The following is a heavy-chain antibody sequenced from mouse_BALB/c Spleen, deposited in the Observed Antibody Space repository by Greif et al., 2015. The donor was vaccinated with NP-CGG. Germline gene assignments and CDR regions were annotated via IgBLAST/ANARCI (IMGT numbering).Heavy chain of an antibody. V-gene: IGHV1-54*01. CDR2: INPGSGGT. D-gene: IGHD4-1*01. CDR3: ARDWDSLFDY. CDR1: GYAFTNYL. Sequence: VQLQQSGAELVRPGTSVKVSCKASGYAFTNYLIEWVKQRPGQGLEWIGVINPGSGGTNYNEKFKGKATLTADKSSSTAYMQLSSLTSDDSAVYFCARDWDSLFDYWGQGTILTVSS. J-gene: IGHJ2*01.